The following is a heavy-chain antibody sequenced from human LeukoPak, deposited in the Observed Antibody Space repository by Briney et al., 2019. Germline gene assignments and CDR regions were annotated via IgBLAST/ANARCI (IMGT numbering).Heavy chain of an antibody. CDR2: IYMSGNT. V-gene: IGHV4-61*02. J-gene: IGHJ5*02. Sequence: SETLSLTSTVSGGSISGDIYYWSWIRQPAGKGLEWIGRIYMSGNTNYNLSLKSRLTISVDTSKNQFSLKLSSVTAADTAVYYCAGTRRYCSGGSCYNWFDPWGQGTLVTVSS. CDR1: GGSISGDIYY. D-gene: IGHD2-15*01. CDR3: AGTRRYCSGGSCYNWFDP.